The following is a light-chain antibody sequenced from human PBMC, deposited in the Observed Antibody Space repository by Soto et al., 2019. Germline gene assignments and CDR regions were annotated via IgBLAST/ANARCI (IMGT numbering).Light chain of an antibody. Sequence: EIVMTQSPATLSVSPGERATLSCRASQSVGTYLAWYQQKPGQAPRLLIFGASTRATGIPARFSGGGSGSEFTLPISGLQSEDFAVYSCQQYNNWPLVTFGGGTKVEIK. CDR3: QQYNNWPLVT. CDR2: GAS. CDR1: QSVGTY. J-gene: IGKJ4*01. V-gene: IGKV3-15*01.